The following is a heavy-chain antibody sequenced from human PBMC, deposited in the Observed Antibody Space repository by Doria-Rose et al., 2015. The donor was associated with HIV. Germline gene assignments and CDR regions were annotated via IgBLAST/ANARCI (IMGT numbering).Heavy chain of an antibody. CDR2: INHGGST. V-gene: IGHV4-34*01. CDR1: GGSFSGYY. Sequence: LTCAVYGGSFSGYYCTRIRPSPLKGLEWIGEINHGGSTNYNPSLKSRVTISLDMSKNQFSLKVTSVTAADTAVYYCARGPSDFGDYVAFQHWGQGHLVTVSS. D-gene: IGHD4-17*01. J-gene: IGHJ1*01. CDR3: ARGPSDFGDYVAFQH.